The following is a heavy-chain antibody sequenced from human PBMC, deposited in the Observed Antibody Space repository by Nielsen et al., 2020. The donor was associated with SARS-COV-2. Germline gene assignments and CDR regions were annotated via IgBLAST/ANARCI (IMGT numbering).Heavy chain of an antibody. CDR2: IKSKTDGGTT. Sequence: GESLKISCAASGFTFSNAWMSWVRQAPGKGLEWVGRIKSKTDGGTTDYAAPVKSRFTISRDDSKNTLYLQMNSLKTEDTAVYYCTTDGCSSTSCYAYYYYYGMDVWGQGTTVTVSS. J-gene: IGHJ6*02. CDR3: TTDGCSSTSCYAYYYYYGMDV. D-gene: IGHD2-2*01. CDR1: GFTFSNAW. V-gene: IGHV3-15*01.